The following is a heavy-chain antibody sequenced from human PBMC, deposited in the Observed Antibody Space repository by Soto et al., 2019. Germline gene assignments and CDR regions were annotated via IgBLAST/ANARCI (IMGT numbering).Heavy chain of an antibody. V-gene: IGHV3-23*01. D-gene: IGHD3-3*01. CDR1: GFTFSSYA. J-gene: IGHJ4*02. CDR3: ATYDFWSGSPGPFDY. CDR2: ISGSGGST. Sequence: PGGSLRLSCAASGFTFSSYAMSWVRQAPGKGLEWVSAISGSGGSTYYADSVKGRFTISRDNSKNTLYLQMNSLRAEDTAVYYCATYDFWSGSPGPFDYWGQGTLVTVSS.